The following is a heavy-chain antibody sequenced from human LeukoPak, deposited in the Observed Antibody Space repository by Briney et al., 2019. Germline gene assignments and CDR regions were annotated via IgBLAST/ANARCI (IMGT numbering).Heavy chain of an antibody. V-gene: IGHV4-59*12. CDR3: TRGGIAASGPRFLYFEL. J-gene: IGHJ2*01. CDR2: IYYSGST. D-gene: IGHD6-13*01. Sequence: SETLSLTCTVSGGSISSYYWSWIRQPPGKGLEWIGYIYYSGSTNYNPSLKSRVTISVDTSNNQFSLKLSSVTAADQAGYYWTRGGIAASGPRFLYFELWGPGTPVTGSS. CDR1: GGSISSYY.